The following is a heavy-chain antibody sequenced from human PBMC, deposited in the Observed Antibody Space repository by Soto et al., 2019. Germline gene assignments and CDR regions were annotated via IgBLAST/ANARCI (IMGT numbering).Heavy chain of an antibody. Sequence: SVKVSCKASGGTFSSYAISWVRQAPGQGLEWMGGIIPIFGTANYAQKFQGRVTITADESTSTAYMELSSLGSEDTAVYYCARGPVLRFLEWLSPYFDYWGQGTLVTVSS. J-gene: IGHJ4*02. D-gene: IGHD3-3*01. CDR2: IIPIFGTA. V-gene: IGHV1-69*13. CDR1: GGTFSSYA. CDR3: ARGPVLRFLEWLSPYFDY.